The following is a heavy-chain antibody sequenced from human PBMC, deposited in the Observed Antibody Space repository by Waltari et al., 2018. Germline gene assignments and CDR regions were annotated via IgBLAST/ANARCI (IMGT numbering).Heavy chain of an antibody. J-gene: IGHJ3*02. V-gene: IGHV3-30-3*01. Sequence: QVQLVESGGGVVQPGRPLRLSCAASGFSFSSYTIHWGRQAPGKGLEWVAGISYDGSNKYYADSVKGRLTISRDNSKKTLFLQMSSLRTEDTAVYYCARARITMVQGVTSGAFDIWGQGTMVTVSS. CDR2: ISYDGSNK. D-gene: IGHD3-10*01. CDR3: ARARITMVQGVTSGAFDI. CDR1: GFSFSSYT.